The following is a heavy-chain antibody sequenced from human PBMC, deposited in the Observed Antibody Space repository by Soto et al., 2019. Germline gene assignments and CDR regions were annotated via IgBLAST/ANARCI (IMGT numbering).Heavy chain of an antibody. J-gene: IGHJ4*02. CDR1: GYSFTSDW. D-gene: IGHD6-19*01. Sequence: GESLKISCKASGYSFTSDWIGWVRQMPGKGLEWMGLIYPGDSDTRYSPSFQGQVTISADRSTSTAYLQWSSLKASGTAMYFCARGGIPVTANWGQGTRVTVSS. V-gene: IGHV5-51*01. CDR2: IYPGDSDT. CDR3: ARGGIPVTAN.